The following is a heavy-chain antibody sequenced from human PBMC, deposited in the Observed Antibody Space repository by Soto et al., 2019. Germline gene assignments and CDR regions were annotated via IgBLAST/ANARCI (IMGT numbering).Heavy chain of an antibody. V-gene: IGHV4-59*01. J-gene: IGHJ5*02. CDR2: IYYSGST. CDR3: AREAGAQYPFDP. Sequence: QVQLQESGPGLVKPSETLSLTCTVSGGSIRSYYWSWIRQPPGKGLEWIGYIYYSGSTNYNPSLKSRVTISVDTSKSQFSLKLSSVTAADTAMYYCAREAGAQYPFDPWGQGTLVTVSS. D-gene: IGHD2-2*02. CDR1: GGSIRSYY.